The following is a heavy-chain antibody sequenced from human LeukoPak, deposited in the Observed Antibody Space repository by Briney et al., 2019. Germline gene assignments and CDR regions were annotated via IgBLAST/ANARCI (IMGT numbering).Heavy chain of an antibody. CDR2: IYTSGSSRST. Sequence: SETLSLTCTVSGGSISSNYWSWIRQPAGKGLEWVGRIYTSGSSRSTNYNASLKSRVTMSVDTSKNQFSLKLSSVTAADTAVYYCTRGPQGRDGYTIDYWGQGTLVTAAS. V-gene: IGHV4-4*07. CDR3: TRGPQGRDGYTIDY. J-gene: IGHJ4*02. CDR1: GGSISSNY. D-gene: IGHD5-24*01.